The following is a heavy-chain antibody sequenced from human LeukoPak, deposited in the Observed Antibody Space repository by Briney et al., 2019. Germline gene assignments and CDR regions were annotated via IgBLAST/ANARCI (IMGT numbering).Heavy chain of an antibody. CDR1: GYSISSGYY. D-gene: IGHD3-9*01. Sequence: SETLSLTCTVSGYSISSGYYWGWIRQPPGKGLEWIGSIYHSGSTYYNPSLKSRVTISVDTSKNQFSLKLSSVTAADTAVYYCASDKSDLTGYYRGDAFDIWGQGTMVTVSS. V-gene: IGHV4-38-2*02. CDR2: IYHSGST. J-gene: IGHJ3*02. CDR3: ASDKSDLTGYYRGDAFDI.